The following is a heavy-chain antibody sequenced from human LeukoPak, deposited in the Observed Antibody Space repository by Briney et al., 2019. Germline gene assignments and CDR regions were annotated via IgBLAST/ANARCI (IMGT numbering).Heavy chain of an antibody. V-gene: IGHV5-51*01. Sequence: GESLKISCKASGCTPTTYWIGWVRQMPGGGLEWMGIIYRGDSDTRYSPSFQGQVTISVDESISTAYLQWSSLKASDTATYYCARSGNYLDAFNIWGQGTMVTVSS. CDR2: IYRGDSDT. J-gene: IGHJ3*02. CDR3: ARSGNYLDAFNI. CDR1: GCTPTTYW. D-gene: IGHD3-3*01.